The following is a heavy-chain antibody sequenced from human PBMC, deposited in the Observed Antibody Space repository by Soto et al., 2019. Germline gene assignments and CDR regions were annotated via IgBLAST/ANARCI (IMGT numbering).Heavy chain of an antibody. Sequence: LRLSCSVSGFAFNNYGINWVRQAPGTGLEWVSSISKSDYAYYEDSVKGRFTISRDNAKNSLYLQMNSLRDEDTAVYYCARAGRYYDSSGYSYWGQGTLVTVSS. CDR1: GFAFNNYG. J-gene: IGHJ4*02. V-gene: IGHV3-21*01. CDR3: ARAGRYYDSSGYSY. CDR2: ISKSDYA. D-gene: IGHD3-22*01.